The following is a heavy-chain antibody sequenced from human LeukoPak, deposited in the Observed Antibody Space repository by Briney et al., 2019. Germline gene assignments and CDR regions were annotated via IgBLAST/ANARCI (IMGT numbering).Heavy chain of an antibody. V-gene: IGHV1-18*01. CDR2: ISGYNGDT. J-gene: IGHJ5*02. Sequence: ASVKVSCKASGYTFTNYGISWVRQAPGQGLEWMGWISGYNGDTDYAQKLQGRVTMTTDTSTSTAYMELRSLRSDDTAVYYCARARGDIVVVPAAIWFDPWGQGTLVTVSS. CDR3: ARARGDIVVVPAAIWFDP. CDR1: GYTFTNYG. D-gene: IGHD2-2*01.